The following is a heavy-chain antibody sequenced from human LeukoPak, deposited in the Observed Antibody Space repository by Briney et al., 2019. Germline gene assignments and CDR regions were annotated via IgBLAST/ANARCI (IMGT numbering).Heavy chain of an antibody. V-gene: IGHV3-30*03. D-gene: IGHD2-15*01. CDR1: GFSFSSYG. CDR2: ISDDGSNG. Sequence: GGSLRLSCAASGFSFSSYGMHWVRQAPGKGLEWVAGISDDGSNGYYADSVRGRFTISRDNSKNVLYLQMNSMRAEDTAVYYCAGGWYFFDYCGQGTLVIVSS. J-gene: IGHJ4*02. CDR3: AGGWYFFDY.